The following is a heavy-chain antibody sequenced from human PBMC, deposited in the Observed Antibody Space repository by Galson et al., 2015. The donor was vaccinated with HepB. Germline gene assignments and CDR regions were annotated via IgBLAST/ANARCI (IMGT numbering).Heavy chain of an antibody. V-gene: IGHV3-66*01. J-gene: IGHJ4*02. CDR2: IYSGGRT. CDR3: ATGLWFGESFFDY. Sequence: SLRLSCAASGLTVSSNYMSWVRQAPGKGLEWVSVIYSGGRTYYADSVKGRFTISRDNSKNTLYLQMNSLRAEDTAVYYCATGLWFGESFFDYWGQGTLVTVSS. D-gene: IGHD3-10*01. CDR1: GLTVSSNY.